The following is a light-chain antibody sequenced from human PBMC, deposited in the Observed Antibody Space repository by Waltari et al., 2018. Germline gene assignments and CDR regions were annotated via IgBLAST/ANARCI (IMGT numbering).Light chain of an antibody. CDR3: MQLTQWPWT. CDR1: QSLLSSDGNTY. J-gene: IGKJ1*01. CDR2: KVF. Sequence: DAVLTQSPLSLPVTLGQPAPISCRPSQSLLSSDGNTYLSWFQLRPGQSPRRLIYKVFNRDSGVPDRFSGSGSGTDFTLKISRVEAEDVGDYYCMQLTQWPWTFGQGTKVEIK. V-gene: IGKV2-30*01.